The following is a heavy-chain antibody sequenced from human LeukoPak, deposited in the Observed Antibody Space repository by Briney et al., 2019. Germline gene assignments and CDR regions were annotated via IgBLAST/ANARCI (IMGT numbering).Heavy chain of an antibody. CDR1: GFTFSSYW. Sequence: GGSLRLSCAASGFTFSSYWMSWVRQAPGKGLEWVANIKQDGSEKYYADAVKGRFTISRDNAKNSLYLQMNSLRAEDKAVYYCARDNPLLLWFGELWGRGYYGMDVWGQGTTVTVSS. CDR2: IKQDGSEK. J-gene: IGHJ6*02. D-gene: IGHD3-10*01. CDR3: ARDNPLLLWFGELWGRGYYGMDV. V-gene: IGHV3-7*01.